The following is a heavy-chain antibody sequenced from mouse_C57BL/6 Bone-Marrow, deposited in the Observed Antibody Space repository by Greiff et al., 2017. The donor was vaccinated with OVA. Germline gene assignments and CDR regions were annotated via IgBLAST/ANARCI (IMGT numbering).Heavy chain of an antibody. V-gene: IGHV1-15*01. J-gene: IGHJ3*01. CDR1: GYTFPDYE. CDR3: TRSSDYAY. CDR2: IDPETGGT. D-gene: IGHD2-13*01. Sequence: VQLQQSGAELVRPGASVTLSCKASGYTFPDYEMHWVKQTPVHGLEWIGAIDPETGGTAYNQKFKGKAILTADKSSRTAYMELRSLTSADSAVYYCTRSSDYAYWGQGTLVTVSA.